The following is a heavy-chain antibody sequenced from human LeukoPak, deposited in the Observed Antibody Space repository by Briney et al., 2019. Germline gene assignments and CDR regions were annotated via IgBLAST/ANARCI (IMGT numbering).Heavy chain of an antibody. CDR2: IYYSGST. Sequence: SETLSLTCTVSGGSISSGGYYWSWVRQHPGKGLEWIGYIYYSGSTYYNPSLRSRVTISVDTSKNQFSLKLSSVTAADTAVYYCAREESGDYEFRYFDYWGQGTLVTVSS. V-gene: IGHV4-30-4*08. CDR1: GGSISSGGYY. CDR3: AREESGDYEFRYFDY. D-gene: IGHD4-17*01. J-gene: IGHJ4*02.